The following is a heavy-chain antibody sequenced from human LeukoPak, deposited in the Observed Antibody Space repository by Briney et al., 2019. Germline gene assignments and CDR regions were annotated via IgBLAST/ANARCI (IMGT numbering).Heavy chain of an antibody. Sequence: SETLSLTCAVYGGSFSGYYWSWIRQPPGKGLEWIGEINHSGSTNYNPSLKSRVTISVDTSKNQFSLKLSSVTAADTAVYYCARETSNWGSYYYYGMDVWGQGTTVTVSS. J-gene: IGHJ6*02. CDR2: INHSGST. D-gene: IGHD7-27*01. CDR3: ARETSNWGSYYYYGMDV. CDR1: GGSFSGYY. V-gene: IGHV4-34*01.